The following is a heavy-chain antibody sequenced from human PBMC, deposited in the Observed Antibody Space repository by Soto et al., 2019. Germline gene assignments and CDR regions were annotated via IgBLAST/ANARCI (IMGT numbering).Heavy chain of an antibody. V-gene: IGHV3-23*01. CDR1: GFTLSSYA. CDR2: INGSGVST. J-gene: IGHJ2*01. CDR3: AKVGYYHSSGYYPYWYFDL. D-gene: IGHD3-22*01. Sequence: EVQLLESGGGLVQPGGSLRLSCAASGFTLSSYAMSWVRQAPGKGLEWVSAINGSGVSTYYADSVKGRFTISRDNSKNTLYLQMNSLRAEDTAVYYCAKVGYYHSSGYYPYWYFDLWGRGTLVTVSS.